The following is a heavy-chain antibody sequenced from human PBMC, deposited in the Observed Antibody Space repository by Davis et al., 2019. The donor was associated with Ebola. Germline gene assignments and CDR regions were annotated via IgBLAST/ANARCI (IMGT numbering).Heavy chain of an antibody. D-gene: IGHD3-16*01. CDR2: ISGSGNTT. CDR3: AKDKGFWVPPDWFGP. Sequence: GESLKISCAASGFIFSHYAMSWVRQAPGKGLEWVSSISGSGNTTYYADSVEGRFTISRDNSKNTLSLQMDSVRGEDTAVYYCAKDKGFWVPPDWFGPWGQGVQVTVSS. V-gene: IGHV3-23*01. CDR1: GFIFSHYA. J-gene: IGHJ5*02.